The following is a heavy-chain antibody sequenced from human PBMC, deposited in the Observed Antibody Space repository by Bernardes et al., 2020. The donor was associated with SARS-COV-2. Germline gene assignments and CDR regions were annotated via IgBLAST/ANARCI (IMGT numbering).Heavy chain of an antibody. D-gene: IGHD1-26*01. V-gene: IGHV1-58*01. CDR1: GFTFINSA. CDR3: AADVREPVVGSEAEYFQL. Sequence: SVKVSCMASGFTFINSALQWVRQTRGQRLEWIGWIVVASGKTKYTQMFQERVTITRDMSTRTAYMDLTSLTSEDTAVYYCAADVREPVVGSEAEYFQLWGQGTLVTVSS. J-gene: IGHJ1*01. CDR2: IVVASGKT.